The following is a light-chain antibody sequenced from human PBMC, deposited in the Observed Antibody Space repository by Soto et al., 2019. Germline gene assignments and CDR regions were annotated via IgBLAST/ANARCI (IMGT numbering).Light chain of an antibody. V-gene: IGLV2-14*01. CDR1: SSDVGDYNY. J-gene: IGLJ3*02. CDR3: LSHTGSRTL. Sequence: QSVLTQPASVSGSPGQSITISCTGASSDVGDYNYVSWYQEHPGQVPKLIIFEVTTRPSGVSDRFSGSGSGNTASLTISGLQAEDEADYYCLSHTGSRTLFGGGTKVTVL. CDR2: EVT.